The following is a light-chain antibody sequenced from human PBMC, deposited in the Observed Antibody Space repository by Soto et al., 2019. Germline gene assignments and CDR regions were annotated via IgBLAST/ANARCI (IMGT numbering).Light chain of an antibody. CDR2: AAS. CDR3: QERNIMPFT. J-gene: IGKJ3*01. Sequence: DILMTQSPSSLSASVGDRVTITCRASQTIHTFLNWYQQKPGKAPKLLLYAASSLQSGVPSRFSGSGSGTDFTLTISSLQPEDFATYYCQERNIMPFTFGPGTKGEIK. V-gene: IGKV1-39*01. CDR1: QTIHTF.